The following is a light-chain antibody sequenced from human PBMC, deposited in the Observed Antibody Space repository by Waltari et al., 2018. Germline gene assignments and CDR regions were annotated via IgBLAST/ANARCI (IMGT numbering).Light chain of an antibody. J-gene: IGLJ1*01. CDR1: RSDVGGSTS. Sequence: QSALTQPASVSGSPGQSLPIPCPGTRSDVGGSTSVSWYQQHPGKAPKLMIYDVSKRPSGVSNRFSGSKSGNTASLTISGLQAEDEADYYCSSYTSSSTYVFGTGTKVTVL. V-gene: IGLV2-14*01. CDR3: SSYTSSSTYV. CDR2: DVS.